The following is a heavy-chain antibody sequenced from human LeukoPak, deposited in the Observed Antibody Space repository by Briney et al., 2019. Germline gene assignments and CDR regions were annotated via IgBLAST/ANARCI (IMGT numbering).Heavy chain of an antibody. Sequence: PSETLSLTGTVSGGSISSYYWNWIRQPPGKGLEWIGYIHSSGSTKYNPSLKSRVTISVDTSKNQFSLKLSSVTAADRAVYYYARWYSSGWAFDYWGQGTLVTVSS. D-gene: IGHD6-19*01. J-gene: IGHJ4*02. CDR2: IHSSGST. CDR1: GGSISSYY. V-gene: IGHV4-59*08. CDR3: ARWYSSGWAFDY.